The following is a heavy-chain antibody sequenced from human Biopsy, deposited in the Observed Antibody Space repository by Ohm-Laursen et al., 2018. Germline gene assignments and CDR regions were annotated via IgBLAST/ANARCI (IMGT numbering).Heavy chain of an antibody. V-gene: IGHV4-59*08. CDR1: GGSISSYY. J-gene: IGHJ2*01. Sequence: SDTLSLTCTVSGGSISSYYWSWIRQPPGKGLEWIGYIYYTGSTNSNPSLKSRVTTSVDTSMNHLSLRLTSVTAADTAVYYCARHAPSYSGSYWRYFDLWGRGTLVTVSS. CDR3: ARHAPSYSGSYWRYFDL. D-gene: IGHD1-26*01. CDR2: IYYTGST.